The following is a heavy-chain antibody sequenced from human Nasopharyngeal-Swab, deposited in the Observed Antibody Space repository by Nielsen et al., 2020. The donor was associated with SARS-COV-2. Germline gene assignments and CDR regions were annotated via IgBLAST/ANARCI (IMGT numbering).Heavy chain of an antibody. CDR2: INHSGST. CDR3: ARTTEYYYGSGSYNDYYYYGMDV. Sequence: GSLRLSCTVSGGSISSGGYYWSWIRQPPGKGLEWIGEINHSGSTKYNPSLKSRVTISVDTSKNQFSLKLSSVTAADTAVYYCARTTEYYYGSGSYNDYYYYGMDVWGQGTTVTVSS. J-gene: IGHJ6*02. D-gene: IGHD3-10*01. CDR1: GGSISSGGYY. V-gene: IGHV4-39*07.